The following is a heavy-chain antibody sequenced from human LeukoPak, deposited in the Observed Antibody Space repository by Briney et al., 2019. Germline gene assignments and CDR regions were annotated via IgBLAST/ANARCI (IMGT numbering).Heavy chain of an antibody. CDR2: IKRRTDGGTS. Sequence: GGSLRLSCAASGFTFSDAWMHWVRQAPGKGLEWVGLIKRRTDGGTSNYATPVKGRFAISRDDSEDTLFLQMDSLKSEDTGVYYCTTGYTSASHDAYWGQGTLVTVSS. V-gene: IGHV3-15*07. CDR1: GFTFSDAW. CDR3: TTGYTSASHDAY. J-gene: IGHJ4*02. D-gene: IGHD2-15*01.